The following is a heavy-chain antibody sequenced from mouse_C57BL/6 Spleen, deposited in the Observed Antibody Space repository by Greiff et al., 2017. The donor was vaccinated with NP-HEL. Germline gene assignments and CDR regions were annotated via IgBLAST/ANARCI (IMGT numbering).Heavy chain of an antibody. Sequence: VQLQESGPELVKPGASVKISCKASGYAFSSSWMNWVKQRPGKGLEWIGRIYPGDGDTNYNGKFKGKATLTADKSSSTAYMQLSSLTSEDSAVYFCARENYDGSSYRAWFAYWGQGTLVTVSA. CDR2: IYPGDGDT. J-gene: IGHJ3*01. V-gene: IGHV1-82*01. D-gene: IGHD1-1*01. CDR3: ARENYDGSSYRAWFAY. CDR1: GYAFSSSW.